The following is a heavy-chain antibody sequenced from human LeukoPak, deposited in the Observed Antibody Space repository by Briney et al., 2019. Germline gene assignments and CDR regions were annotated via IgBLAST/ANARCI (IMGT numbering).Heavy chain of an antibody. J-gene: IGHJ4*02. CDR3: ARELSREKDY. V-gene: IGHV3-74*01. CDR2: INTDGSST. D-gene: IGHD3-16*02. CDR1: GFTLSSYW. Sequence: GGSLRLSCAASGFTLSSYWMHWVCQAPGKGLGWVSRINTDGSSTTYVDSVKGRFTISRDNAKNTLYLQMNSLRAEDTAVYYCARELSREKDYWGQGTLVTVSS.